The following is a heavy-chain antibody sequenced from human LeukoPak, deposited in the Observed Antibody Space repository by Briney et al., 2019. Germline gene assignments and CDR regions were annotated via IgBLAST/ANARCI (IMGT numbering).Heavy chain of an antibody. V-gene: IGHV1-69*13. CDR3: ARGKRLRATLNAFDI. CDR2: IVPMFTTS. D-gene: IGHD3-10*01. CDR1: GGSFTNYA. Sequence: ASVKVSCKASGGSFTNYAVSWLRQAPGHGLEWMGAIVPMFTTSDYAQKFRDRVTITADESTSTVYMDLRRLTYEDTAIYYCARGKRLRATLNAFDIWGQGTMVTVSS. J-gene: IGHJ3*02.